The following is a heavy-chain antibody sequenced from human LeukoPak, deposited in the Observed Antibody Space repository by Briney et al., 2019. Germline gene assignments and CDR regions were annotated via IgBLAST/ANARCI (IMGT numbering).Heavy chain of an antibody. D-gene: IGHD2-15*01. V-gene: IGHV5-51*01. CDR3: AKARYCSGGSCYAEY. Sequence: GESLKISCKGSGYRFTTYWIGWVRQMPGKGLEWMGIIYPGDSDTRYSPSFQGQVTISADKSISTAYLQWSSVKASDTAMYYCAKARYCSGGSCYAEYWGQGTLVTVSS. CDR2: IYPGDSDT. CDR1: GYRFTTYW. J-gene: IGHJ4*02.